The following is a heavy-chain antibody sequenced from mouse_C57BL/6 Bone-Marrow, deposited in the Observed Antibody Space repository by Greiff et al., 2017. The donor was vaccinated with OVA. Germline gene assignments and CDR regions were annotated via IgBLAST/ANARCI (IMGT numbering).Heavy chain of an antibody. CDR2: IHPNSGST. Sequence: VQLQQPGAELVKPGASVKLSCKASGYTFTSYWMHWVKQRPGQGLEWIGMIHPNSGSTNYNEKFKSKATLTVDKSSSTAYMQLSSLTSEDSAVYYCARSWLLLLFAYWGKGTLVTVSA. J-gene: IGHJ3*01. V-gene: IGHV1-64*01. CDR3: ARSWLLLLFAY. CDR1: GYTFTSYW. D-gene: IGHD2-3*01.